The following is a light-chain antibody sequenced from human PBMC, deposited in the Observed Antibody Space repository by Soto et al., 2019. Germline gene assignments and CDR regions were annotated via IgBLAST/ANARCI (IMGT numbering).Light chain of an antibody. Sequence: EIVLTQSPGTLSLSPGERATLSCRASQGVNRYYLAWYHQRPGQAPRLLIYGASTRATGIPARFSGSGSGTEFTLTISSLQSEDFAVYYCQQYNNWPPITFGQGTRLEIK. CDR1: QGVNRYY. J-gene: IGKJ5*01. V-gene: IGKV3-15*01. CDR3: QQYNNWPPIT. CDR2: GAS.